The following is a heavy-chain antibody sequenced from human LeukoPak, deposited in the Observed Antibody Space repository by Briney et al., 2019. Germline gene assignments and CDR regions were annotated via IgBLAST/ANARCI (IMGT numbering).Heavy chain of an antibody. Sequence: GGSLRLSCAASGFTFSSYSMNWVRQTPGKGLEWVSVIYSGGSTYYGDSVKGRFTISRDNSKNTLYLQMNSLRAEDTAVYHCARVSEYSSSDGMDVWGQGTTVTVSS. V-gene: IGHV3-66*01. CDR1: GFTFSSYS. CDR3: ARVSEYSSSDGMDV. D-gene: IGHD6-6*01. CDR2: IYSGGST. J-gene: IGHJ6*02.